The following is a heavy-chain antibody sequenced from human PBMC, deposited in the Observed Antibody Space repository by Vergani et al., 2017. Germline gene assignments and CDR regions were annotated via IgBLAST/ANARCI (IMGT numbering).Heavy chain of an antibody. CDR3: ARALADYDILTGYYTYFDY. CDR2: IYYSGST. V-gene: IGHV4-59*11. J-gene: IGHJ4*02. D-gene: IGHD3-9*01. Sequence: QVQLQESGPGLVKPSETLSLTCTVSGGSLSSHYWSWIRQPPGKGLEWIGYIYYSGSTNYNPSLKSRVTISVDTSKNQFSLRLSSVTAADTAVYYCARALADYDILTGYYTYFDYGGQGTLVTVSS. CDR1: GGSLSSHY.